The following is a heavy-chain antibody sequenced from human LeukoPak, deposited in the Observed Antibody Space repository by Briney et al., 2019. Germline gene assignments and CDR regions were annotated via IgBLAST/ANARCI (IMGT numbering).Heavy chain of an antibody. V-gene: IGHV4-39*01. Sequence: SETLSLTCTVSGGSISSSSYYWGWIRQPPGKGLEWIGSIYYSGSTFYNPSLKSRVTISVDTSKNQFSLKLSSVTAANTAVYYCARQGSYYYGSGTYYNGHFDYWAQGTLVTVSS. D-gene: IGHD3-10*01. CDR2: IYYSGST. CDR3: ARQGSYYYGSGTYYNGHFDY. J-gene: IGHJ4*02. CDR1: GGSISSSSYY.